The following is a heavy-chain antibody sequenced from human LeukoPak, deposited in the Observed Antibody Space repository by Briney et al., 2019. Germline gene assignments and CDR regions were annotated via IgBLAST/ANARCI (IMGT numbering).Heavy chain of an antibody. CDR2: ISYSGTT. Sequence: SETLSLTCTVSGGSISGYYWSWVRQSPGKVLEWIGYISYSGTTNYNPSLKSRVTLSVDTSKNHFSLELTSVTAADTAVYYGARQNPAASGQGLDYWGQGTLVTVSS. J-gene: IGHJ4*02. CDR3: ARQNPAASGQGLDY. V-gene: IGHV4-59*08. D-gene: IGHD6-13*01. CDR1: GGSISGYY.